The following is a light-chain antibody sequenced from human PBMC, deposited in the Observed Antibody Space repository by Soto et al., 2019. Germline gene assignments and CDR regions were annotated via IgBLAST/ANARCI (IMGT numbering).Light chain of an antibody. J-gene: IGLJ1*01. CDR3: NSYTSSNTLYV. Sequence: QAVVTQPASVSGSPGQAITISCSGTSSDVGAFNYVSWYQQHPGKAPKLMIYDVSNRPSGVSNRFSGSKSGNTASLTISGLRAEDEADYYCNSYTSSNTLYVFGTGTKLTVL. CDR2: DVS. V-gene: IGLV2-14*03. CDR1: SSDVGAFNY.